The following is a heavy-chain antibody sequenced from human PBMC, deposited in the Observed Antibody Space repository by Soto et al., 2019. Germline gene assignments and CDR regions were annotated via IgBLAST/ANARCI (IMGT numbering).Heavy chain of an antibody. CDR2: IYYTGST. J-gene: IGHJ5*02. CDR3: AELNVDYGNNWFYP. V-gene: IGHV4-4*02. D-gene: IGHD4-17*01. CDR1: GGSISSSNW. Sequence: QVQLQESGPGLVKPSGTLSLTCAVSGGSISSSNWWSWVRQPPGKGLEWIGHIYYTGSTKYNPSLNSRVTISVDKAKMQFSLTLTSVTAADTVVYYCAELNVDYGNNWFYPWGQGTLVTVSS.